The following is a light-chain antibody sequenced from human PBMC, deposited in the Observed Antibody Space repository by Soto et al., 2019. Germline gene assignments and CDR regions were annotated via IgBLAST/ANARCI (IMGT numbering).Light chain of an antibody. CDR2: GTS. J-gene: IGKJ1*01. CDR3: QHTFSSPPWT. V-gene: IGKV1-39*01. CDR1: QNITIY. Sequence: DSQLTQSPSSLSASVGDRVPITSRASQNITIYLNWYQQQPGKDPKVLIYGTSSLQSGVSSRFSGSGSGTDFTLTITSLQPDDFSTYYCQHTFSSPPWTFGQGTKV.